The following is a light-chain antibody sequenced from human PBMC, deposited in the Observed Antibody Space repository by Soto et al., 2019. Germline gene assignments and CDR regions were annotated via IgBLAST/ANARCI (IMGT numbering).Light chain of an antibody. CDR2: GAS. CDR1: QSVSSSF. V-gene: IGKV3-20*01. Sequence: EIVLTQSPGTLSLSPGARATLSCRASQSVSSSFLAWYQQKPGQAPRRLICGASSTATGIPDRFSGSGSVTDFTLTISRLEPEDVALDYCQQYGSSPLTFGGGTKVESK. J-gene: IGKJ4*01. CDR3: QQYGSSPLT.